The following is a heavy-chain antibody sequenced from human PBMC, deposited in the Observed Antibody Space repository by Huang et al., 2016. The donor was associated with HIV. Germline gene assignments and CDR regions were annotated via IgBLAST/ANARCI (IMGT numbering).Heavy chain of an antibody. CDR1: GGSIRSSDYH. V-gene: IGHV4-39*01. CDR2: ICYKGST. D-gene: IGHD3-10*01. J-gene: IGHJ6*03. Sequence: QLLLQESGPGLVKPSEALALTCAVSGGSIRSSDYHWGWIRQPPGKGLEWIGSICYKGSTHDMPALKSRVTIAVDPSKNLFFLNLTSMTAADTAVYYCARHREGPVAYYSGWGSHLNYMDVWGRGRTVVVSS. CDR3: ARHREGPVAYYSGWGSHLNYMDV.